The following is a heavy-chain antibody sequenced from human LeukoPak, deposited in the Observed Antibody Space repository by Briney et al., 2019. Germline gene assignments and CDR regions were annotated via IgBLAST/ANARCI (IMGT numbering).Heavy chain of an antibody. V-gene: IGHV3-30*02. D-gene: IGHD5-12*01. J-gene: IGHJ4*02. CDR1: GFVLSDYG. CDR2: VRNDGSNE. Sequence: GGSLRLSCAASGFVLSDYGMHWVRQAQGKGVEGVAFVRNDGSNEYYVGSVKGRFTISRDKSKNTLYLQMNSLRAEDTAVYSCAKESDSGYHSEGPKNWGLGTLVTVSS. CDR3: AKESDSGYHSEGPKN.